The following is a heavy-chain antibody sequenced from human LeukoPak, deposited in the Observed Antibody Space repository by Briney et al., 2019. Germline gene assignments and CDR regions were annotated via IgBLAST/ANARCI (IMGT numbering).Heavy chain of an antibody. CDR1: GFTFSNYW. Sequence: GGSLRLSCAASGFTFSNYWMSWVRQAPGKGLEWVANIEEDGTRDDYVDSVRGRFTVSRDNANNSVYLQMNSLRAEDTAVYYCVSQQLAPPWGQGTLVTVSS. V-gene: IGHV3-7*01. CDR3: VSQQLAPP. CDR2: IEEDGTRD. D-gene: IGHD5-24*01. J-gene: IGHJ5*02.